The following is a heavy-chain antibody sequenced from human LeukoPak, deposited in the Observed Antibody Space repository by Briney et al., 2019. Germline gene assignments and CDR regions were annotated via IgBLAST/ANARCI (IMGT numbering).Heavy chain of an antibody. CDR2: IKQDGSEK. J-gene: IGHJ4*02. D-gene: IGHD6-19*01. V-gene: IGHV3-7*01. Sequence: GGSLRLSCAASGFTFSSYWMSWVRQAPGKGLEWVANIKQDGSEKYYADSVKGRFTISRDNSKNMLYLQMNSLRAEDTAVYYCAKVARQWLVADYWGQGTLVTVSS. CDR3: AKVARQWLVADY. CDR1: GFTFSSYW.